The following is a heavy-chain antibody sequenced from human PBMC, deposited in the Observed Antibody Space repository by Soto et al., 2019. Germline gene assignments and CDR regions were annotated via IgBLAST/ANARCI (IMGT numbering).Heavy chain of an antibody. V-gene: IGHV4-30-2*01. Sequence: QLQLQESGSGLVKPSQTLSLTCAVSGGSISSGGYSWNWIRQPPGKGLEWIGYIYHSGSTYYNPSLTSRVTISVDRAKNQFSLKLSSVTAADTAVYYCASSHAGAHITAAVHWGQGTLVTVSS. CDR2: IYHSGST. J-gene: IGHJ4*02. CDR1: GGSISSGGYS. CDR3: ASSHAGAHITAAVH. D-gene: IGHD6-13*01.